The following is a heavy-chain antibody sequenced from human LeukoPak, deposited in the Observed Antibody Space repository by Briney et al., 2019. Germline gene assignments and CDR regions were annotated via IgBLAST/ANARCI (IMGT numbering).Heavy chain of an antibody. CDR2: IYYSGST. Sequence: KTSETLSLTCTVSGGSISSSSYYWGWIRQPPGKGLEWIGSIYYSGSTYYNPSLKSRVTISVDTSKNQFSLKLSSVTAADTAVYYCASSSVGGNTPDFDYWGQGTLVTVSS. D-gene: IGHD3-16*01. J-gene: IGHJ4*02. CDR1: GGSISSSSYY. V-gene: IGHV4-39*07. CDR3: ASSSVGGNTPDFDY.